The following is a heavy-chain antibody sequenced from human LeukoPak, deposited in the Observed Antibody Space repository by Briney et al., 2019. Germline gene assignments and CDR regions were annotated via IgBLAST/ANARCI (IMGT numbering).Heavy chain of an antibody. CDR3: TRLMEVASGYCSGGTCFLDY. D-gene: IGHD2-15*01. CDR2: IRSKANSHAT. J-gene: IGHJ4*02. Sequence: PGVSLKLSCAASGFTFSGSAMHWVRQAPGKGLEWVGRIRSKANSHATAYAASVRGRFTISRDDSKNTTYVQMNSLNTADTAVYYCTRLMEVASGYCSGGTCFLDYWGQGTLVTVSS. CDR1: GFTFSGSA. V-gene: IGHV3-73*01.